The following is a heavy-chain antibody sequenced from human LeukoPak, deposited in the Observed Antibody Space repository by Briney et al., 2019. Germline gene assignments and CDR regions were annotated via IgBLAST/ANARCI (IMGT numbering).Heavy chain of an antibody. Sequence: ASVKVSCKASGYTFTGYCMHWARQAPGQGLEWVGWIKPNSGDTNYAQKVQGRVTITRDTSISTAYMQLSSLRSDDTAVYYCARAGRFGELQRWFDPWGQGTLVTVSS. J-gene: IGHJ5*02. CDR2: IKPNSGDT. CDR3: ARAGRFGELQRWFDP. V-gene: IGHV1-2*02. CDR1: GYTFTGYC. D-gene: IGHD3-10*01.